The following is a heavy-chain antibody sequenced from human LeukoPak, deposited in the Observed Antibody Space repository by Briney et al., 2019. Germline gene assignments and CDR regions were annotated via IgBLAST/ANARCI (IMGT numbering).Heavy chain of an antibody. CDR1: EFTFVRYA. D-gene: IGHD6-13*01. CDR2: ISSSSFKI. V-gene: IGHV3-48*04. Sequence: GGSLRLSCAASEFTFVRYAMNWVRQAPGKGLEWVSYISSSSFKIGYADSVKVRFTISRDNSKNSLYLQMDSLRVEDTAVYYCVRDPSYGSSWYYYMDVWDKGTTVTVSS. J-gene: IGHJ6*03. CDR3: VRDPSYGSSWYYYMDV.